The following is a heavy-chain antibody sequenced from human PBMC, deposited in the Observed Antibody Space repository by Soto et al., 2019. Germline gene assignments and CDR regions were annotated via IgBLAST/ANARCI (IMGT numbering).Heavy chain of an antibody. CDR2: INSDGSST. CDR1: GFTFSSYW. CDR3: ARRHSSGWYLFDP. J-gene: IGHJ5*02. V-gene: IGHV3-74*01. Sequence: PGGSLRLSCAASGFTFSSYWMHWVRQAPGKGLVWVSRINSDGSSTSYADSVKGRFTISRDNAKNTLYLQMNSLRAEDTAVYYCARRHSSGWYLFDPWGQGTLVTVSS. D-gene: IGHD6-19*01.